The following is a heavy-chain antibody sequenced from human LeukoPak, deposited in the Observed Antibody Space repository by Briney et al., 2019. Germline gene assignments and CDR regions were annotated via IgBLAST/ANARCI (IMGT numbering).Heavy chain of an antibody. D-gene: IGHD5-12*01. CDR2: INWNGGST. CDR3: ARASYSGYDSDY. CDR1: GFTFDDYG. J-gene: IGHJ4*02. V-gene: IGHV3-20*04. Sequence: GGSLRLSCAASGFTFDDYGMSWVRQAPGKGLEWVSGINWNGGSTGYADSVKGRFTISRDNATNSLYLQMNSLRAEDTALYYCARASYSGYDSDYWGQGTLVTVSA.